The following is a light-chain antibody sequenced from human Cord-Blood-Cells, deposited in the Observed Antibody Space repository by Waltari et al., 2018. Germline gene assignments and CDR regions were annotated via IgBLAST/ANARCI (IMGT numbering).Light chain of an antibody. V-gene: IGLV2-14*01. CDR1: SSDVGGYNS. CDR2: DVS. Sequence: QSALTQPASVSGSTGHSLTISCPGPSSDVGGYNSVSWYQQHPGKAPKLMIYDVSNRPSGVSNRFSGSKSGNTASLTISGLQAEDEADYYCSSYTSSSTLWVFGGGTKLTVL. CDR3: SSYTSSSTLWV. J-gene: IGLJ3*02.